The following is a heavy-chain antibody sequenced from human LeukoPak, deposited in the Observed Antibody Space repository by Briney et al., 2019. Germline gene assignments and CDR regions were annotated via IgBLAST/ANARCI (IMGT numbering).Heavy chain of an antibody. J-gene: IGHJ5*02. CDR1: GFTFSSYS. V-gene: IGHV3-21*05. Sequence: GGSLRLSCAASGFTFSSYSMNWVRQAPGKGLEWVSYISSSSYIYYADSVKGRFTISRDNAKNSLYLQMNSLRAEDTAVYYCARDRVGAFDPWGQGTLVTVSS. CDR3: ARDRVGAFDP. CDR2: ISSSSYI. D-gene: IGHD1-26*01.